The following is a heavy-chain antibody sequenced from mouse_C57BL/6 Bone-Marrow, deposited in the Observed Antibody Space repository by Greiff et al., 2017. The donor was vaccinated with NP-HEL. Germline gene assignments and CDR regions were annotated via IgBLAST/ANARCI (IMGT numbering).Heavy chain of an antibody. CDR2: ISSGGDDI. Sequence: EVHLVESGEGLVKPGGSLKLSCAASGFTFSSYAMSWVRQTPEKRLEWVAYISSGGDDIYYADTVKGRFTISRDNARNTLYLQMSSLKSEDTAMYYCTRDNEGSDWYFDVWGTGTTVTVSS. J-gene: IGHJ1*03. V-gene: IGHV5-9-1*02. CDR3: TRDNEGSDWYFDV. CDR1: GFTFSSYA.